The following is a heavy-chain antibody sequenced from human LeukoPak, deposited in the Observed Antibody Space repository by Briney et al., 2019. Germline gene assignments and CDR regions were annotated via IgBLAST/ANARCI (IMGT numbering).Heavy chain of an antibody. D-gene: IGHD2-2*03. Sequence: ASVKVSCKASGYTFTSYGISWVRQAPGQGLEWMGWISAYNGNTNYAQRLQGRITMTTDTSTSTAYMELRSLRSDDTAVYYCARVGYCSSTSCWDVWGQGTTVTVSS. CDR2: ISAYNGNT. CDR1: GYTFTSYG. V-gene: IGHV1-18*01. J-gene: IGHJ6*02. CDR3: ARVGYCSSTSCWDV.